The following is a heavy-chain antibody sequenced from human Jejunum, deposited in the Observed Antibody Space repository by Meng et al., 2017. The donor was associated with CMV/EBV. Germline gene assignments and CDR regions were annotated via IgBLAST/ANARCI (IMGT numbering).Heavy chain of an antibody. D-gene: IGHD2-21*02. CDR1: GASIITTSYH. V-gene: IGHV4-39*07. Sequence: VSGASIITTSYHWGWFRQPPGKGLECIGNIYSSGTTYYNPSLKSRVTMTVDTSKNQFSLKLTSMTAADTAVYYCARDGAGDHPPDYWGQGTLVTVSS. CDR2: IYSSGTT. CDR3: ARDGAGDHPPDY. J-gene: IGHJ4*02.